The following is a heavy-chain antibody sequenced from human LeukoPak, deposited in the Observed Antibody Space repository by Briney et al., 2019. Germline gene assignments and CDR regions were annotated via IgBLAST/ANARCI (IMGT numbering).Heavy chain of an antibody. V-gene: IGHV4-31*03. Sequence: ASETLSLTCTVSGGSISSGGYYWSWIRQHPGKGLEWIGYIHYSGSTFHNLSLKSRVTISVDTSKNQFSLKLNSVTAADTAVYYCAADLQAFAFDIWGQGTMVTVSS. CDR1: GGSISSGGYY. D-gene: IGHD3-3*02. CDR2: IHYSGST. J-gene: IGHJ3*02. CDR3: AADLQAFAFDI.